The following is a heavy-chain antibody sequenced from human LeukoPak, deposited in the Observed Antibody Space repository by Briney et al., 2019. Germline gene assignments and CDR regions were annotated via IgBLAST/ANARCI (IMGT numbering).Heavy chain of an antibody. CDR1: GFTFSSYA. Sequence: GGSLRLSCAASGFTFSSYAMHWVRQAPGKGLEWVAVISYDGSNKYYADSVKGRFTISRDDSKNTLYLQMNSLRAEDTAVYYCARDLEDCSGGSCYSWFDPWGQGTLVTVSS. J-gene: IGHJ5*02. V-gene: IGHV3-30-3*01. CDR2: ISYDGSNK. CDR3: ARDLEDCSGGSCYSWFDP. D-gene: IGHD2-15*01.